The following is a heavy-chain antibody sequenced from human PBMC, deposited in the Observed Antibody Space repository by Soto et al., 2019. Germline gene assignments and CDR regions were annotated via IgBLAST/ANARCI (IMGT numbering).Heavy chain of an antibody. CDR3: AKDSATIGPFDY. J-gene: IGHJ4*02. CDR1: GFTFSSYG. V-gene: IGHV3-30*18. D-gene: IGHD6-25*01. CDR2: ISYDGSNK. Sequence: GSLRLSCAASGFTFSSYGMHWVRQAPGKGLEWVAVISYDGSNKYYADSVKGRFTISRDNSKNTLYLQMNSLRAEDTAVYYCAKDSATIGPFDYWGQGTLVTVSS.